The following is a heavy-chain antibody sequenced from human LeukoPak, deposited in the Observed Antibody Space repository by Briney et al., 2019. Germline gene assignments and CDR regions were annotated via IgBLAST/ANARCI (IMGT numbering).Heavy chain of an antibody. CDR1: GYSFSSYW. CDR3: ARHSPYTSGWPFDY. CDR2: IYLGDFDT. J-gene: IGHJ4*02. Sequence: GESLKISCKGSGYSFSSYWIGWVRQMPGKGLEWMGIIYLGDFDTRYGPSFQGQVTISADKSISTAYLQWSSLKASDTATYYCARHSPYTSGWPFDYWGQGTLVTVSS. D-gene: IGHD6-19*01. V-gene: IGHV5-51*01.